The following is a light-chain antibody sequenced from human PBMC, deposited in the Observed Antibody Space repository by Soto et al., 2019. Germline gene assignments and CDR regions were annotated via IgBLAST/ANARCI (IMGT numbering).Light chain of an antibody. CDR2: EGS. Sequence: QSVLTQPATVSGSPGQSITISCTGTSSDVGSYNLVSWYQQHPGKAPKLMIYEGSKRPSGVSNRFSGSKSVNTASLTISGLQAEDEADYYCCSYAGSSTYVVFGGGTQLTVL. J-gene: IGLJ2*01. CDR1: SSDVGSYNL. V-gene: IGLV2-23*01. CDR3: CSYAGSSTYVV.